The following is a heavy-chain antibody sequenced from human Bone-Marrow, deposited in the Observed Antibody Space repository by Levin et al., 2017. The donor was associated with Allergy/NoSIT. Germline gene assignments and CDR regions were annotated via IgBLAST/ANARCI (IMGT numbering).Heavy chain of an antibody. Sequence: SCAASGFTFSNAWMSWVRQAPGKGLEWVGRIKSKTDGGTTDYAAPVKGRFTISRDDSKNTLYLQMNSLKTEDTAVYYCTTGPITMVRGVIITRPDVAFDIWGQGTMVTVSS. CDR3: TTGPITMVRGVIITRPDVAFDI. D-gene: IGHD3-10*01. CDR2: IKSKTDGGTT. J-gene: IGHJ3*02. CDR1: GFTFSNAW. V-gene: IGHV3-15*01.